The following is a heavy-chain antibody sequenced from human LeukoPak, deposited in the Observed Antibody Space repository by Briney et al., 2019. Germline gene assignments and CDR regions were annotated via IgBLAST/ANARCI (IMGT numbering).Heavy chain of an antibody. CDR2: IKQDGGEK. CDR3: ARNFSGRPNWLDP. Sequence: PGGSLRLSCAASAFTFSYYWMSWVRQAPGKGLEWVANIKQDGGEKYYVDSVKGRFTISRDNAKNSLYLQMNNLTAEDTGVYYCARNFSGRPNWLDPWGQGTLVIVSS. J-gene: IGHJ5*02. D-gene: IGHD6-19*01. CDR1: AFTFSYYW. V-gene: IGHV3-7*01.